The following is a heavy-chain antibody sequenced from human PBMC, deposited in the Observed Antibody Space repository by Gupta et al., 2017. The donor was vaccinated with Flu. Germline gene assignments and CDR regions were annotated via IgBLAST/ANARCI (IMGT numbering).Heavy chain of an antibody. Sequence: EVQLVQSGAEVKKPGESLKISCKGSGYSFTSYWIGWVRQMPGKGLEWMGIIYPGDSDTRYSPSFQGQVTISADKSISTAYLQWSSLKASDTAMYYCARQPAYDSSGYYDAFDIWGQGTMVTVSS. J-gene: IGHJ3*02. V-gene: IGHV5-51*01. CDR1: GYSFTSYW. D-gene: IGHD3-22*01. CDR2: IYPGDSDT. CDR3: ARQPAYDSSGYYDAFDI.